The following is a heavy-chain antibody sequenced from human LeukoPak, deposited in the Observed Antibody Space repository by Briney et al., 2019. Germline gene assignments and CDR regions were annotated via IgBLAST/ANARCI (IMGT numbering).Heavy chain of an antibody. CDR1: GFTFSSHS. J-gene: IGHJ4*02. Sequence: GGSLRLSCAASGFTFSSHSMNWVRQAPGKGLEWVSYISSSSSTIYYADSVKGRFTISRDNAKNSLYLQMNSLRAEDTAVYYCARVGVGATRGVTDYWGQGTLVTVSS. CDR3: ARVGVGATRGVTDY. V-gene: IGHV3-48*04. D-gene: IGHD1-26*01. CDR2: ISSSSSTI.